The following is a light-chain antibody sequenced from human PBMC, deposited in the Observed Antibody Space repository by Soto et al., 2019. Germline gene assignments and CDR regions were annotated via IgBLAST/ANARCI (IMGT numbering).Light chain of an antibody. V-gene: IGKV3-15*01. CDR2: GAS. CDR3: QQYNNWPPGVT. J-gene: IGKJ3*01. CDR1: QSVSSN. Sequence: EIVMTQSPATLSVSPGERATLSCRASQSVSSNLAWYQQKPGQAPRLLIYGASTRATGIPARFGGGGSGTEFTLTISSLQSEDFAVYYCQQYNNWPPGVTFGPGTKVDIK.